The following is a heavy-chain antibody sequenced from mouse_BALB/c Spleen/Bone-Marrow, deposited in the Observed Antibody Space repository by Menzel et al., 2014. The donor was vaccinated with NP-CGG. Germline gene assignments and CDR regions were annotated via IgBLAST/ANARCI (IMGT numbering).Heavy chain of an antibody. CDR3: ARDSITTVVATDY. Sequence: QVQLTEAGAELVKPGASVKLSCKASGYTFTSYWMHWGKQRPGQGLEWIGEIDPSDSYTNYNQKFKGKATLTVDKSSSTAYMQLSSLTSEDSAVYYCARDSITTVVATDYWGQGTTLTVSS. CDR1: GYTFTSYW. V-gene: IGHV1-69*02. J-gene: IGHJ2*01. CDR2: IDPSDSYT. D-gene: IGHD1-1*01.